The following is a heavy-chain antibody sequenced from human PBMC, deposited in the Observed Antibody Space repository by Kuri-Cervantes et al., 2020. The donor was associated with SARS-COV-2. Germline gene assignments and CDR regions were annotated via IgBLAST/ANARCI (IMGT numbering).Heavy chain of an antibody. CDR1: GGTFSSYA. V-gene: IGHV1-69*13. D-gene: IGHD3-3*01. CDR2: IIPIFGTA. CDR3: ASSRSITIFGVVINYYYGMDV. Sequence: SVKVSCKASGGTFSSYAISWVRQAPGQGLEWMGGIIPIFGTANYAQKFQGRVTITADESTSTAYMELSSLRSEDTAVYYCASSRSITIFGVVINYYYGMDVWGQGNTVNVSS. J-gene: IGHJ6*02.